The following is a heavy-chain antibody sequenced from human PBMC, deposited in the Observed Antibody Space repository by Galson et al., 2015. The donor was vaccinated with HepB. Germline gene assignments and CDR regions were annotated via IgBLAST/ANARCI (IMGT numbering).Heavy chain of an antibody. CDR1: GYSFTNYW. D-gene: IGHD6-13*01. CDR2: VYPGDSGT. V-gene: IGHV5-51*01. Sequence: QSGAEVKKPGESLKISCKASGYSFTNYWIGWVRQMPGKGLEWMGIVYPGDSGTQYSPSFQGQVTISADKSISTAYLQWSSLKASDTAMYYCAKQGIPQDYFDSWGRGTLVTVSS. J-gene: IGHJ4*02. CDR3: AKQGIPQDYFDS.